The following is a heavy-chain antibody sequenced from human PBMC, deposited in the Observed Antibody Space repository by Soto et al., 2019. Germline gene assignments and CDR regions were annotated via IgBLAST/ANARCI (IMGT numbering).Heavy chain of an antibody. CDR2: IYHSGST. D-gene: IGHD3-10*01. Sequence: SETLSLTCAVSGGSISSGGYSWSWIRQPPGKGREWIGYIYHSGSTYYNPSLKSRVTISVDRSKNQFSLKLSSVTAADTAVYYCARGSLVAMVRGVIRVDWFDPWGQGTLVTVSS. V-gene: IGHV4-30-2*01. J-gene: IGHJ5*02. CDR3: ARGSLVAMVRGVIRVDWFDP. CDR1: GGSISSGGYS.